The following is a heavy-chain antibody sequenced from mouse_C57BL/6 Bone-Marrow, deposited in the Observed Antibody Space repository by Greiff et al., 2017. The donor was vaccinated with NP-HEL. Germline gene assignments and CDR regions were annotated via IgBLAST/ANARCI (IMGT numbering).Heavy chain of an antibody. Sequence: VQLQQSGAELMKPGASVKLSCKATGYTFTGYWIEWVKQRPGHGLEWIGEILPGSGSTTYNEKFKGKATFTADTSSNTAYMQLSSLTTEDSAIYYCARLKYGSGYYFDYWGQGTTLTVSS. D-gene: IGHD1-1*01. CDR1: GYTFTGYW. J-gene: IGHJ2*01. CDR3: ARLKYGSGYYFDY. CDR2: ILPGSGST. V-gene: IGHV1-9*01.